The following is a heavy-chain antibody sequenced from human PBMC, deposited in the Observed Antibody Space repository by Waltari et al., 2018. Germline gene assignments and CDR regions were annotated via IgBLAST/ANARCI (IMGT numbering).Heavy chain of an antibody. CDR3: ARGDATPPYYYFHS. D-gene: IGHD2-15*01. J-gene: IGHJ4*02. CDR2: IIPILGAT. CDR1: GDTFSIYA. Sequence: QVHLAQSGAEVRKPGSSVKVSCKASGDTFSIYAMAWVRQAPGQGLEWMGGIIPILGATNYAQKFQGRVTITADESTSTAYMELSSLRSEDMALYFCARGDATPPYYYFHSWGQGTLVTVSS. V-gene: IGHV1-69*11.